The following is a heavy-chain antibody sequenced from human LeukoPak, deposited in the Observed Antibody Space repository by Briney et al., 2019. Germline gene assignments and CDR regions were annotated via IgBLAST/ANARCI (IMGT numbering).Heavy chain of an antibody. CDR3: ARLDSSGPNDY. Sequence: GSLRLSCAASGFTFSSYAMSWVRQAPGKGLEWIGNIYYSGSTYYNPSLKSRVTISVDTSKNQFSLELTSVTAADTAVYYCARLDSSGPNDYWGQGTLVIVSS. V-gene: IGHV4-39*01. D-gene: IGHD6-19*01. CDR1: GFTFSSYA. CDR2: IYYSGST. J-gene: IGHJ4*02.